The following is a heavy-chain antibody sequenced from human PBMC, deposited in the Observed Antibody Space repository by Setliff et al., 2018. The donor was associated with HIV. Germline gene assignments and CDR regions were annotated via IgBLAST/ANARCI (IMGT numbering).Heavy chain of an antibody. D-gene: IGHD1-26*01. CDR1: GFNVNNKY. Sequence: GSLRLSCAASGFNVNNKYMSWVRRAPGKGLEWVASVSPDGTEASSVGSMRGRFTVSRDNAKNSLSLQMNSLRVEDTAVYYCARDRVVGATLDPLDLWGQGTMVTVSS. V-gene: IGHV3-7*01. CDR2: VSPDGTEA. CDR3: ARDRVVGATLDPLDL. J-gene: IGHJ3*01.